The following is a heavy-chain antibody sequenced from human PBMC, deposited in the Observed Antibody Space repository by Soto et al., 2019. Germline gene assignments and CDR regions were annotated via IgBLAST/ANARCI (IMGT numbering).Heavy chain of an antibody. D-gene: IGHD6-6*01. CDR2: INQTGET. J-gene: IGHJ6*02. Sequence: PSETLSLTCAVYDGSSGCYRWSWIRQSPGKGLEWIGDINQTGETNYNPSLKSRVTISVDTSKNQVSLRLTSVTAADTAVYYCARGSKVRVAARPHYYYSLDVWGLGTTVTVSS. V-gene: IGHV4-34*01. CDR3: ARGSKVRVAARPHYYYSLDV. CDR1: DGSSGCYR.